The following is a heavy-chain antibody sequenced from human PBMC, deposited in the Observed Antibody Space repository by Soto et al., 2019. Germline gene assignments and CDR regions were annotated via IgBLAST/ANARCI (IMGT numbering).Heavy chain of an antibody. V-gene: IGHV4-59*08. J-gene: IGHJ6*03. D-gene: IGHD6-6*01. CDR3: ARKLASSSAQYYYYMDV. Sequence: SETLSLTCTVSGGSISSYYWSWIRQPPGKGLEWIGYIYYSGSTNYNPSLKSRVTISVDTSKNQFSLKLSSVTAADTAVYYCARKLASSSAQYYYYMDVWGKGTTVTVSS. CDR1: GGSISSYY. CDR2: IYYSGST.